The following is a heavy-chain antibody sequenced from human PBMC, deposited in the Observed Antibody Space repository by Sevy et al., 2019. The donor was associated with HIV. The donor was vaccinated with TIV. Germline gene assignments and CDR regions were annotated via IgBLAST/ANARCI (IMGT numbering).Heavy chain of an antibody. CDR2: FDPKDDEK. V-gene: IGHV1-24*01. J-gene: IGHJ4*02. CDR1: GYTLTELS. D-gene: IGHD3-22*01. CDR3: ATTKDYYDTSGYPFDS. Sequence: ASVKVSCKVSGYTLTELSMHWVRQAPGKRLEWMGTFDPKDDEKIYAQKFQGRVTMTEDTSTDTVYMELSRLRSEDTAVYYCATTKDYYDTSGYPFDSWGQGTLVTVSS.